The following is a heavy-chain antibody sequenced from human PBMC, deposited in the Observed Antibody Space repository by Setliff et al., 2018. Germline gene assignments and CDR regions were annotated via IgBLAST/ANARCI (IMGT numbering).Heavy chain of an antibody. V-gene: IGHV4-39*01. J-gene: IGHJ4*02. D-gene: IGHD1-1*01. CDR2: IHYRGTT. CDR3: ARTGTYRYFDY. CDR1: GGSISSGVYY. Sequence: SQTLSLTCNVSGGSISSGVYYWAWIRQPPGKGLEWIGRIHYRGTTYSNASLASRLTISVDTAKNQFSLKLTSVTAADTAVYYCARTGTYRYFDYWGQGTRVTVSS.